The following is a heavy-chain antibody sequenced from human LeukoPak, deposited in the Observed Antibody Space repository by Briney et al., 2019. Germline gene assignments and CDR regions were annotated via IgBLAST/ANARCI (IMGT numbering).Heavy chain of an antibody. CDR3: ARSDGLDSSGYINPPGYFDY. CDR2: INWNGGST. D-gene: IGHD3-22*01. Sequence: PGGSLRLSCAASGFTFDDYGMSWVRQAPGKGLEWVSGINWNGGSTGYADSVKGRFTISRDNAKNSLYLKMNSLRAEDTAVYYCARSDGLDSSGYINPPGYFDYWRQGTLVTVSS. V-gene: IGHV3-20*04. CDR1: GFTFDDYG. J-gene: IGHJ4*02.